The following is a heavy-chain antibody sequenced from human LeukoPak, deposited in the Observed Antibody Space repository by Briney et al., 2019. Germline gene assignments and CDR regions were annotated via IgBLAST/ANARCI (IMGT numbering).Heavy chain of an antibody. CDR1: GFTFDDYA. D-gene: IGHD3-10*01. CDR2: ISWNSGSI. J-gene: IGHJ4*02. V-gene: IGHV3-9*01. CDR3: AKAPRGFGPGMYYFDY. Sequence: GRSLRLSCAASGFTFDDYAMHWVRQAPGKGLEWVSGISWNSGSIGYADSVKGRFTISRDNAKNSLYLQMNSLRAEDTALYYCAKAPRGFGPGMYYFDYWGQGTLVTVSS.